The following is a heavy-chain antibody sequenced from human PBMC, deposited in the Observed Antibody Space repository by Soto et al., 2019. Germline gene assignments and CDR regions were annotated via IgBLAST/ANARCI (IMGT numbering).Heavy chain of an antibody. V-gene: IGHV4-30-2*01. Sequence: SETLSLTCAVSGGSISSGSYSWSWIRQPPGKGLEWLGYIYHTGSTSYNPSLESRVTMSVDRSKNQFSLKLNSVTAADTAVYYCARGGVCISTTCSFPLDVFDIWGQGTMVPVSS. CDR1: GGSISSGSYS. CDR3: ARGGVCISTTCSFPLDVFDI. CDR2: IYHTGST. J-gene: IGHJ3*02. D-gene: IGHD2-2*01.